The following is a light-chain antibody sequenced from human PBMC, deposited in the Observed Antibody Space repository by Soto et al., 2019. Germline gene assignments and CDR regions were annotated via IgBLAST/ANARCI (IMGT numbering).Light chain of an antibody. CDR1: SSTIGAGYD. J-gene: IGLJ1*01. Sequence: QSVLTQPPSVSGTPGQTVTISCTGSSSTIGAGYDVHWYQQLPGTAPKLLVFAKNNRPAGVPDRFSGSKSGTSASLAITGPHAADEATYSCQSYHTSLPGVFGTGTKLTVL. CDR2: AKN. CDR3: QSYHTSLPGV. V-gene: IGLV1-40*01.